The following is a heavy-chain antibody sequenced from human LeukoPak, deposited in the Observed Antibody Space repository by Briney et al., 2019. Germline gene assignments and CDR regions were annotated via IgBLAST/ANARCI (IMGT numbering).Heavy chain of an antibody. CDR2: IKQDGSEK. D-gene: IGHD3-3*01. J-gene: IGHJ4*02. V-gene: IGHV3-7*01. Sequence: QPGGSLRLSCAASGFTFSSYWMSWVRPAPGKGLEWVANIKQDGSEKYYVDSVKGRFTISRDNAKNSLYLQMNSLRAEDTAVYYCARDYPYYDFWSGYYTPTDYWGQGTLVTVSS. CDR3: ARDYPYYDFWSGYYTPTDY. CDR1: GFTFSSYW.